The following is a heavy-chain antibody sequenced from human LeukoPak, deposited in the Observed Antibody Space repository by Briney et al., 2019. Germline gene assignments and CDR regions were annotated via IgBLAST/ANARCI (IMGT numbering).Heavy chain of an antibody. CDR2: IKSKTDGGTT. J-gene: IGHJ5*02. CDR1: GFTFSNAW. D-gene: IGHD1-14*01. CDR3: TTNSRRYPDWFDP. V-gene: IGHV3-15*01. Sequence: GGSLRLSCAASGFTFSNAWMSWVRQAPGKGPEWVGRIKSKTDGGTTDYAAPVKGRFTISRDDSKNTLYLQMNSLKTEDTAVYYCTTNSRRYPDWFDPWGQGTLVTVSS.